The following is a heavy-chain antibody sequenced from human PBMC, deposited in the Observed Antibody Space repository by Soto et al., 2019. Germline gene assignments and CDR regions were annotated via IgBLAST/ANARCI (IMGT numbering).Heavy chain of an antibody. D-gene: IGHD3-10*01. V-gene: IGHV4-30-4*01. CDR1: GGSISSGDYY. CDR2: IYYSGST. CDR3: ARGVTTMVRGVIIRALHLDY. J-gene: IGHJ4*02. Sequence: QVQLQESGPGLVKPSQTLSLTCTVSGGSISSGDYYWSWIRQPPGKGLEWIGYIYYSGSTYYNPSLKSRVTISVDSSKNQFSLQLSSVTAADTAVYYCARGVTTMVRGVIIRALHLDYWGQGTLVTVSS.